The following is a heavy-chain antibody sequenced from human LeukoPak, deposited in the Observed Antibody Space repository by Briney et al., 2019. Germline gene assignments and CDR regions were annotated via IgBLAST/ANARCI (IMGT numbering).Heavy chain of an antibody. Sequence: GASVKVPCKASGGTFSSYAISWVRQAPGQGLEWMGRIIPILGIANYAQKFQGRVTITADKSTSTAYMELSSLRSEDTAVYYCASSRLALLRDYYFDYWGQGTLVTVSS. CDR1: GGTFSSYA. J-gene: IGHJ4*02. V-gene: IGHV1-69*04. CDR3: ASSRLALLRDYYFDY. D-gene: IGHD2-21*01. CDR2: IIPILGIA.